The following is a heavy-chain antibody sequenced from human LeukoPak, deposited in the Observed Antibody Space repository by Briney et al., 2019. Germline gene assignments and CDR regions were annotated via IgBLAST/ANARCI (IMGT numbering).Heavy chain of an antibody. CDR3: ARDYGDYRCYFDY. D-gene: IGHD4-17*01. Sequence: ASVKVSCRASGYTFTSYGISWVRQAPGQGLEWMGWISAYNGNTNYAQKLQGRVTMTTDTSTSTACMELRSLRSDDTAVYYCARDYGDYRCYFDYWGQGTLVTVSS. V-gene: IGHV1-18*01. J-gene: IGHJ4*02. CDR1: GYTFTSYG. CDR2: ISAYNGNT.